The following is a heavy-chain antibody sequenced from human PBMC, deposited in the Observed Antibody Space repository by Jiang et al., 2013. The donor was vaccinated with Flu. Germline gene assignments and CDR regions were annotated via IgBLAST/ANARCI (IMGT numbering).Heavy chain of an antibody. CDR2: ITPNGEIT. J-gene: IGHJ4*02. CDR3: ASSRGAMITTDY. CDR1: GYTFTYYY. D-gene: IGHD3-16*01. V-gene: IGHV1-46*01. Sequence: GYTFTYYYMHWVRQAPGQGLEWMGLITPNGEITRYAQRFQGRVTVIRDMSASTLYMELSGLRSEDTAVYYCASSRGAMITTDYWGQGTLITVSS.